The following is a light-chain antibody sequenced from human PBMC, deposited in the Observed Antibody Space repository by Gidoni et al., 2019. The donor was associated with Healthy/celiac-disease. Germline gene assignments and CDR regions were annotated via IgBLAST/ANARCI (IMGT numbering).Light chain of an antibody. CDR2: AAS. J-gene: IGKJ4*02. V-gene: IGKV1-39*01. Sequence: MTQSPSSLSASVGDRVTITCRASQSISSYLNWYQQKPGKAPKLLIYAASSLQSGVPSRFSGSGSGTDFTLTISSLQPEDFATYYCQQSYSTPXFXGGTKVEIK. CDR3: QQSYSTPX. CDR1: QSISSY.